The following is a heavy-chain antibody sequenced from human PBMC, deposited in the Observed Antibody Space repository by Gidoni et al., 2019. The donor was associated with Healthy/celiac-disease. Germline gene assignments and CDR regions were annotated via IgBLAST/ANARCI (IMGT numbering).Heavy chain of an antibody. CDR2: IWYDGRNK. CDR3: ARDRDDYGNWFDP. J-gene: IGHJ5*02. CDR1: GFTFSSYG. V-gene: IGHV3-33*01. D-gene: IGHD4-17*01. Sequence: QVQLVESGGGVVQPGRSLRLSCAASGFTFSSYGMHWVRQAPGKGREWVAVIWYDGRNKYYADSVKGRFTISRDNSKNTLYLQMNSLRAEDTAVYYCARDRDDYGNWFDPWGQGTLVTVSS.